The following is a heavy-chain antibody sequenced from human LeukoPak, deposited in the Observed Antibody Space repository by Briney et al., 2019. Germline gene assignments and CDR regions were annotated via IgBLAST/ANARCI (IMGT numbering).Heavy chain of an antibody. V-gene: IGHV1-2*02. CDR3: ARDFTIFGVVIIPGWFDP. D-gene: IGHD3-3*01. CDR2: INPNSGGT. J-gene: IGHJ5*02. CDR1: GYTFTGYY. Sequence: GGSVEVSCKASGYTFTGYYMHWVRQAPGQGLEWMGWINPNSGGTNYAQKFQGRVTMTRDTSISTAYMELSRLRSDDTAVYYCARDFTIFGVVIIPGWFDPWGQGTLVTVSS.